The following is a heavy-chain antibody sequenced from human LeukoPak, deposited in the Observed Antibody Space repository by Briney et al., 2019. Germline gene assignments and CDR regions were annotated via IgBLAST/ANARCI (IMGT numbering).Heavy chain of an antibody. CDR1: GFTFSSYA. CDR3: AKEGVSSGWAPSYFDY. D-gene: IGHD6-19*01. J-gene: IGHJ4*02. Sequence: GGSLRLSCAASGFTFSSYAMSWARQAPGKGLEWVSAISGSGGSTYYADSVKGRFTISRDNSKNTLYLQMNSLRAEDTAVYYCAKEGVSSGWAPSYFDYWGQGTLVTVSS. CDR2: ISGSGGST. V-gene: IGHV3-23*01.